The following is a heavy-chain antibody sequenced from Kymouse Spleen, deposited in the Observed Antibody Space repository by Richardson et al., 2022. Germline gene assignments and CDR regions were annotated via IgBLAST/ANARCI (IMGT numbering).Heavy chain of an antibody. V-gene: IGHV4-34*01. D-gene: IGHD7-27*02. J-gene: IGHJ4*02. CDR2: INHSGST. CDR3: ARGGLLTGVLYFDY. Sequence: QVQLQQWGAGLLKPSETLSLTCAVYGGSFSGYYWSWIRQPPGKGLEWIGEINHSGSTNYNPSLKSRVTISVDTSKNQFSLKLSSVTAADTAVYYCARGGLLTGVLYFDYWGQGTLVTVSS. CDR1: GGSFSGYY.